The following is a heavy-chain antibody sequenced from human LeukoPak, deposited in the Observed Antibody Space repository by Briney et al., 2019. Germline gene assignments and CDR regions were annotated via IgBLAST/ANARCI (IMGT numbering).Heavy chain of an antibody. CDR3: ARRDGGPYYDFWSGYYGPFDY. V-gene: IGHV3-7*01. CDR1: GFTFSSYW. Sequence: GGSLRLSCAASGFTFSSYWMSWVRQAPGKGLEWVANIKQDGSEKYYVDSVKGRFTISRDNAKNSLYLQMNSLRAEDTAVYYCARRDGGPYYDFWSGYYGPFDYWGQGTLVTVSS. J-gene: IGHJ4*02. CDR2: IKQDGSEK. D-gene: IGHD3-3*01.